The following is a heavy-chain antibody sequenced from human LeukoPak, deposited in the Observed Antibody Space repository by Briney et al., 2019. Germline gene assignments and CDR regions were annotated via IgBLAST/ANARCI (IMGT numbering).Heavy chain of an antibody. D-gene: IGHD6-6*01. Sequence: ASVKVSCKASGYTFTGYYMHWVRQAPGQGLEWMGWINPNSGGTIYAQKFQGRVTMTRDTSISTAYMELSRLRSDDTAVYYCARSYSSSSPWFDPWGQGTLVTVSS. CDR3: ARSYSSSSPWFDP. CDR1: GYTFTGYY. CDR2: INPNSGGT. J-gene: IGHJ5*02. V-gene: IGHV1-2*02.